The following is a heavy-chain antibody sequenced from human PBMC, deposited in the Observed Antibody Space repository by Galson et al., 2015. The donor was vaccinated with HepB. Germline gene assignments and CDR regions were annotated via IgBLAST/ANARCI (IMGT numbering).Heavy chain of an antibody. Sequence: SLRLSCAASGFSFSSYHMNWFRQAPGKGLEWVSSISSSSSYIYYADSVKGRFTISRDNAKNSLSLQMNSLRAEDTAVYYCARERIAVAGGSFDYWGQGTLVAVSS. CDR1: GFSFSSYH. J-gene: IGHJ4*02. V-gene: IGHV3-21*01. CDR3: ARERIAVAGGSFDY. D-gene: IGHD6-19*01. CDR2: ISSSSSYI.